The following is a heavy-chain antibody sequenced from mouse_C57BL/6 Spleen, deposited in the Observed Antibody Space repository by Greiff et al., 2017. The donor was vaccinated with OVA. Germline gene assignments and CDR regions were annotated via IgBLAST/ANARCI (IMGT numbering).Heavy chain of an antibody. CDR1: GYAFTNYL. D-gene: IGHD1-1*01. J-gene: IGHJ4*01. CDR3: ARFITTVVAHYYAMDY. Sequence: VQLQQSGAELVRPGTSVKVSCKASGYAFTNYLIEWVKQRPGQGLEWIGVINPGSGGTNYNEKFKGKATLTADKSSSTAYMQLSSLTSEDSAVYFGARFITTVVAHYYAMDYWGQGTSVTVSS. CDR2: INPGSGGT. V-gene: IGHV1-54*01.